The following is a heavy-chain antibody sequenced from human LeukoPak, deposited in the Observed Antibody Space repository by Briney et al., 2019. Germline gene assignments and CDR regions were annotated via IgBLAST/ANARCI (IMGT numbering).Heavy chain of an antibody. V-gene: IGHV4-34*01. J-gene: IGHJ4*02. Sequence: GSLRLSCAASGFTFSSYSMNWVRQPPGKGLEWIGEINHSGSTNYNPSLKSRVTISVDTSKNQFSLKLSSVTAADTAVYYCARGAPRSSTSCYRVWGQGTLVTVSS. D-gene: IGHD2-2*01. CDR3: ARGAPRSSTSCYRV. CDR1: GFTFSSYS. CDR2: INHSGST.